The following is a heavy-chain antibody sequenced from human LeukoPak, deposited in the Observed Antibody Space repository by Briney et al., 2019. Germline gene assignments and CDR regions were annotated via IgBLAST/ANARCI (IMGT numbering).Heavy chain of an antibody. J-gene: IGHJ4*02. CDR3: ARGCGSGWGKDY. CDR2: ISYDGSNK. V-gene: IGHV3-30*03. Sequence: PGGSLRLSCAASGSTFSSYGMHWVRQAPGKGLEWVAVISYDGSNKYYADSVKGRFTISRDNSKNTLYLQMNSLRAEDTAVYYCARGCGSGWGKDYWGQGTLVTVSS. CDR1: GSTFSSYG. D-gene: IGHD6-19*01.